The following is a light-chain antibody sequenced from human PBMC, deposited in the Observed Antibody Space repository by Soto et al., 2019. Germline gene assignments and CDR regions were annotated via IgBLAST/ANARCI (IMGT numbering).Light chain of an antibody. V-gene: IGKV3-15*01. CDR2: GAS. Sequence: EIVMTQFPATLSLSPGQRATLSCRASQTVGVNLAWYQHKRGQSPRLLIYGASTRATGISDRFSGSGSGTEFTLPISRLQSDDFAVYYCQQYNNWPRQLTFGGGTKVEIK. J-gene: IGKJ4*01. CDR3: QQYNNWPRQLT. CDR1: QTVGVN.